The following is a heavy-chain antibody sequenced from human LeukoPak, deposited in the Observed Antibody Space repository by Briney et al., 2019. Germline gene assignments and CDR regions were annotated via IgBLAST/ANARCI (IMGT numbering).Heavy chain of an antibody. Sequence: SETLSLTCAVYGVSFSGYYWSWIRQPPGKGLEWIGEINHSGSTNYNPSLKSRVTISVDTSKNQFSLKLSSVTAADTAVYYCARGDVTAAPYFDYWGQGTLVTVSS. D-gene: IGHD2-21*02. V-gene: IGHV4-34*01. CDR3: ARGDVTAAPYFDY. CDR1: GVSFSGYY. J-gene: IGHJ4*02. CDR2: INHSGST.